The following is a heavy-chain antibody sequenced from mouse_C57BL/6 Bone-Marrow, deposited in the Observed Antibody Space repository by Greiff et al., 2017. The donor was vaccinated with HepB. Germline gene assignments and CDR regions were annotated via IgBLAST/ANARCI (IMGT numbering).Heavy chain of an antibody. CDR3: AGVGTGTYFDY. D-gene: IGHD4-1*01. V-gene: IGHV1-82*01. CDR1: GYAFSSSW. J-gene: IGHJ2*01. CDR2: IYPGDGDT. Sequence: QVQLQQSGPELVKPGASVKISCKASGYAFSSSWMNWVKQRPGKGLEWIGRIYPGDGDTNYNGKFKGKATLTADKSSSTAYMQLSSLTSEDSAVYCCAGVGTGTYFDYWGQGTTLTVSS.